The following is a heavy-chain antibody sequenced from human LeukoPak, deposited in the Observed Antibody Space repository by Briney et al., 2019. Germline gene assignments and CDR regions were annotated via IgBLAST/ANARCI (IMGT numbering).Heavy chain of an antibody. D-gene: IGHD5-12*01. CDR2: INPIFGTA. J-gene: IGHJ6*03. Sequence: SVKVSCKASGGTFSSYAISWVRQAPGQGLEWMGGINPIFGTANYAQKFQGRVTITADKSTSTAYMELSSLRSEDTAVYYCARDLGYSGYDFHYYYYMDVWGKGTTVTVSS. CDR1: GGTFSSYA. V-gene: IGHV1-69*06. CDR3: ARDLGYSGYDFHYYYYMDV.